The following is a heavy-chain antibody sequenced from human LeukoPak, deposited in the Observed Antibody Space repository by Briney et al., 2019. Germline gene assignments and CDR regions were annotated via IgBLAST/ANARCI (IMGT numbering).Heavy chain of an antibody. CDR3: ARHRNSGYHSYGMDV. Sequence: SETLPLTCTVSGGSISSSGYYWGWIRQPPGKGLEWIGSIYYSGNTYYSPSLKSRVTLSVDTSKNQFSLKLSSVTAADTAVYYCARHRNSGYHSYGMDVWGQGTTVTVSS. CDR2: IYYSGNT. CDR1: GGSISSSGYY. J-gene: IGHJ6*02. D-gene: IGHD5-12*01. V-gene: IGHV4-39*01.